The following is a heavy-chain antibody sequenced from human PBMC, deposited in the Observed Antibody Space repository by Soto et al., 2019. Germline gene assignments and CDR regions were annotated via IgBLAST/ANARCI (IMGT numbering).Heavy chain of an antibody. CDR3: ARDCSGGSCYPGTDV. CDR1: GFNFNSYT. Sequence: NPGRSLRLSCAAAGFNFNSYTINWVRQAPGKRLEWLSSISSSGYIFSTDSVRGRFTISRDNAKNSVYLQINSLRAEDTAVYFCARDCSGGSCYPGTDVWGQGTTVTASS. V-gene: IGHV3-21*01. CDR2: ISSSGYI. D-gene: IGHD2-15*01. J-gene: IGHJ6*02.